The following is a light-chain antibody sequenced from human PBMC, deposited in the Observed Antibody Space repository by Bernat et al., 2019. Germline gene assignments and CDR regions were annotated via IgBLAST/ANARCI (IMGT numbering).Light chain of an antibody. CDR2: GAS. J-gene: IGKJ4*01. V-gene: IGKV3-15*01. Sequence: EIVMTQSPATLSVSPGERATLSCRASQSVSSTLAWYHQKPGQAPRLLFYGASTRATGIPARFSGSGSGTEFTLTISSLQSEDFAVYYCQQYNNWPLTFGGGTKVEIK. CDR3: QQYNNWPLT. CDR1: QSVSST.